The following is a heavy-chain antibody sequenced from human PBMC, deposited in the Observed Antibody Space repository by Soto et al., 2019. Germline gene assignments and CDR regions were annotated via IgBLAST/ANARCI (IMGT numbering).Heavy chain of an antibody. CDR1: GGTFSSYA. V-gene: IGHV1-69*06. CDR3: AGDWVTMVGGLKQNGDMDV. CDR2: IIPIFGTA. D-gene: IGHD3-10*01. J-gene: IGHJ6*02. Sequence: SVKVSCKASGGTFSSYAISWVRQAPAQGLEWMGGIIPIFGTANYAQKFQGRVTITADKSTSTAYMEPSSLRSEDTAVYYCAGDWVTMVGGLKQNGDMDVSGQGTTVTVSS.